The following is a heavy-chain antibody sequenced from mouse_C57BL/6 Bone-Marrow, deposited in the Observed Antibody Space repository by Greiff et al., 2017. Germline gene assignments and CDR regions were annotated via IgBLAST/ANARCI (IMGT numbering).Heavy chain of an antibody. CDR2: IWTGGGT. Sequence: VKLMESGPGLVAPSQSLSITCTVSGFSLTSYAISWVRQPPGKGLEWLGVIWTGGGTNYNSALKSRLSISKDNSKSQVFLKMNSLQADNTARYYCARDDYDGAWFAYWGQGTLVTVSA. J-gene: IGHJ3*01. CDR3: ARDDYDGAWFAY. V-gene: IGHV2-9-1*01. CDR1: GFSLTSYA. D-gene: IGHD2-4*01.